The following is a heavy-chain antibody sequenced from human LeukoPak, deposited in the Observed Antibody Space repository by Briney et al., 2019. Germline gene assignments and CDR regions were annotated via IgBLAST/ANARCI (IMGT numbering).Heavy chain of an antibody. CDR2: IDPSDAYT. V-gene: IGHV5-10-1*01. Sequence: GESLKISCKGSGYSFTSYWISLVRQMPGKGLEWMGGIDPSDAYTNYSSSFQGHDTISADKPISTAYRQWGTLKDSDTAMYYCARQGHNFIDYWGQGTLVTVSS. J-gene: IGHJ4*02. D-gene: IGHD1-1*01. CDR3: ARQGHNFIDY. CDR1: GYSFTSYW.